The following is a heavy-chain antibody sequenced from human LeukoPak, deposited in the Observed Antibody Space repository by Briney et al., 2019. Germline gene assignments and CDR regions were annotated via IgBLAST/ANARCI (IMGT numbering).Heavy chain of an antibody. D-gene: IGHD2-15*01. V-gene: IGHV4-34*01. CDR1: GESLNDYY. CDR2: ITHNGST. J-gene: IGHJ1*01. CDR3: ARGFCRGESCYSGEYFQH. Sequence: PSETLSLTCGVHGESLNDYYWSWIRQSPGKGLEWIGEITHNGSTTFNPSLESRLTISVDTSKNQISLKLTSVTAADASVYFCARGFCRGESCYSGEYFQHWGQGTLVTVSS.